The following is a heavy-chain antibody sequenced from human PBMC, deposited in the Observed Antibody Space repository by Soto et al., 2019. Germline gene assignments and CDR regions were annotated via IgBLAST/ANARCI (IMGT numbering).Heavy chain of an antibody. Sequence: GGSLRLSCAASGFTFSSYSMNWVRQAPGKGLEWVSSISSSSSYIYYADSVKGRFTISRDNAKNSLYLQMNSLRAEDTAVYYCARGVWQWLEPEFHAFDIWGKGTMVTVSS. J-gene: IGHJ3*02. CDR2: ISSSSSYI. CDR3: ARGVWQWLEPEFHAFDI. CDR1: GFTFSSYS. V-gene: IGHV3-21*01. D-gene: IGHD6-19*01.